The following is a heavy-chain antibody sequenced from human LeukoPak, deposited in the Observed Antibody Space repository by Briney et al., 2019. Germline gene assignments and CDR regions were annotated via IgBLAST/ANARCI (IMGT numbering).Heavy chain of an antibody. V-gene: IGHV3-11*01. CDR2: ISSGGTTI. D-gene: IGHD4-17*01. CDR1: GFTFSDYN. J-gene: IGHJ4*02. Sequence: GGSLRLSCAASGFTFSDYNMNWIRQAPGKGLEWVSHISSGGTTIYYADSVKGRFTISGDNAKNSLYLQMNSLRAEDTAVYYCARGVHDDYSFDYWGQGTLVTVSS. CDR3: ARGVHDDYSFDY.